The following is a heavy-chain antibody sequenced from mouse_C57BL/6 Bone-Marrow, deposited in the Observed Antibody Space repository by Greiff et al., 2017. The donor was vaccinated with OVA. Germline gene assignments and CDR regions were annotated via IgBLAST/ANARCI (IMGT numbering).Heavy chain of an antibody. J-gene: IGHJ4*01. CDR2: IWSGGST. D-gene: IGHD2-1*01. Sequence: QVQLKESGPGLVQPSQSLSITCTVSGFSLTSYGVHWVRQPPGKGLEWLGVIWSGGSTDYNAAFISRLSISKDNSKSQVFFKMNSLQADDTAIYYCAKNGELLYYAMDYWGQGTSVTVSS. V-gene: IGHV2-4*01. CDR3: AKNGELLYYAMDY. CDR1: GFSLTSYG.